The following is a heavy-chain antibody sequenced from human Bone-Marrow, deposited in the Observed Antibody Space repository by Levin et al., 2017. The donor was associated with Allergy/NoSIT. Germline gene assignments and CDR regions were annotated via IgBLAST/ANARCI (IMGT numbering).Heavy chain of an antibody. J-gene: IGHJ6*02. CDR2: ISSSGGSI. CDR3: ARELALVRGGIPDLYYYYGMDV. D-gene: IGHD3-10*01. Sequence: GGSLRLSCAASGFTFSAYYMSWIRQAPGKGLEWLSYISSSGGSINYADSVKGRFTISRDNAKNSLYLQMNSLRAEDTAVYYCARELALVRGGIPDLYYYYGMDVWGQGTTVTVSS. V-gene: IGHV3-11*01. CDR1: GFTFSAYY.